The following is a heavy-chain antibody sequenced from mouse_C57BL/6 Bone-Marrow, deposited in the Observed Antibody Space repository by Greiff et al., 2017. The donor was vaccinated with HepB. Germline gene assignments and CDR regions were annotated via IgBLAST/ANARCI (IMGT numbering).Heavy chain of an antibody. V-gene: IGHV10-1*01. CDR3: VRLWGYYGFYAMDF. Sequence: DVKLVESGGGLVQPKGSLKLSCAASGFSFNTYAMNWVRQAPGKGLEWVARIRSKSNNYATYYADSVRDRFTISRDDSESMLYLQMSNLKTDDTAMYFCVRLWGYYGFYAMDFWGQGTSVTVSS. D-gene: IGHD1-1*01. CDR1: GFSFNTYA. CDR2: IRSKSNNYAT. J-gene: IGHJ4*01.